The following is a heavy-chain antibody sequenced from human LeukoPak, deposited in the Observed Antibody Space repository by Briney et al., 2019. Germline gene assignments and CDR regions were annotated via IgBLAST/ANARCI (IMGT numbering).Heavy chain of an antibody. J-gene: IGHJ4*02. Sequence: ASVKVSCKASGYTFTSYAMNWVRQAPGQGLDWMGWINTNTGNPTYAQGFTGRFVFSLDTSVSTAYLQISSLKAEDTAVYYCASDSYYYDSSGYQLVWGQGTLVTVSS. CDR3: ASDSYYYDSSGYQLV. V-gene: IGHV7-4-1*02. D-gene: IGHD3-22*01. CDR1: GYTFTSYA. CDR2: INTNTGNP.